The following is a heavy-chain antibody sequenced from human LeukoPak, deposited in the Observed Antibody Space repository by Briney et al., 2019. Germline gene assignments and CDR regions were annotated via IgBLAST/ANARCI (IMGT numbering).Heavy chain of an antibody. D-gene: IGHD2-15*01. CDR3: ARSRWFDC. V-gene: IGHV4-59*01. J-gene: IGHJ4*02. CDR1: GVSISSYS. CDR2: IYYSGRT. Sequence: SETLSLTCTVSGVSISSYSWSWIRQPPGKGLEWIGYIYYSGRTNYNPSLKSRVTISVDTSKNQFSLKLSSVTAADTAVYYCARSRWFDCWGQGTLVTVSS.